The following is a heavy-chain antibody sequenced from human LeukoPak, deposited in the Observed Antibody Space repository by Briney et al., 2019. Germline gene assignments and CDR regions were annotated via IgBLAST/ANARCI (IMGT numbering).Heavy chain of an antibody. CDR3: ARENIGHILSYNWFDP. Sequence: GGSLRLSCAASGFTVSSNYMIWVRQAPGKGLEWVSVIYSGGSTYYADSVKRRFTISRDNAKNTLYLQMNSLRAEDTAVYYCARENIGHILSYNWFDPWGQGTLVTVSS. CDR1: GFTVSSNY. J-gene: IGHJ5*02. D-gene: IGHD5/OR15-5a*01. CDR2: IYSGGST. V-gene: IGHV3-66*01.